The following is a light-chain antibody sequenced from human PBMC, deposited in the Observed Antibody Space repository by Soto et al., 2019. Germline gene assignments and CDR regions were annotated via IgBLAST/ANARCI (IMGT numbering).Light chain of an antibody. CDR3: SSYTSISSLV. CDR1: SSDVGVYNY. V-gene: IGLV2-14*01. J-gene: IGLJ3*02. CDR2: EVN. Sequence: QSALTQPASVSGSPGQSITISCTETSSDVGVYNYVSWYQQHPGKAPKLMIYEVNNRPSGVSNRFSGSKSGNTASLTISGLQAEDEADYYCSSYTSISSLVFGGGTKRTVL.